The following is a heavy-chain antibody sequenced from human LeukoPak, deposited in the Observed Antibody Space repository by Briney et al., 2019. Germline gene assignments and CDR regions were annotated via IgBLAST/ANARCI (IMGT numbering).Heavy chain of an antibody. CDR3: ARAPSGLLWFGELSPNYYYGMDV. Sequence: SETLSLTCAVYGGSFSGYYWSWIRQPPGKGLEWIGEINHSGSTNYNPSLKSRVTISVDTSKNQFSLKLSSVTAADTAVYCCARAPSGLLWFGELSPNYYYGMDVWGKGTTVTVSS. CDR1: GGSFSGYY. CDR2: INHSGST. D-gene: IGHD3-10*01. J-gene: IGHJ6*04. V-gene: IGHV4-34*01.